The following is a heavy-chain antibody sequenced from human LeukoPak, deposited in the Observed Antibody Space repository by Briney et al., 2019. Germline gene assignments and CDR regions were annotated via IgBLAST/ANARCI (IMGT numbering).Heavy chain of an antibody. CDR3: TRTNSGTDPPEFDY. V-gene: IGHV1-2*02. Sequence: ASVKVSCKASGYTFTGYYIHWVRQAPGQGLEWMGWIIPNSGGTNYAQKFQGRVTMTRDTSISTAYMELSRLRSDDTAVYYCTRTNSGTDPPEFDYWGQGTLVTVSS. CDR1: GYTFTGYY. D-gene: IGHD1-26*01. J-gene: IGHJ4*02. CDR2: IIPNSGGT.